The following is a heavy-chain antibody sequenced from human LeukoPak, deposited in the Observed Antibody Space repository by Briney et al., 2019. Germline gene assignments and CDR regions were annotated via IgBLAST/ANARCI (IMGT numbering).Heavy chain of an antibody. D-gene: IGHD3-16*02. V-gene: IGHV4-59*01. J-gene: IGHJ4*02. CDR3: ARDYVWGSYRYNDY. CDR1: GGSISSYY. CDR2: IYYSGST. Sequence: SETLSLTCTVSGGSISSYYWSWIRQPPGKGLEWIGYIYYSGSTNYNPSLKSRVTISVDTSKNQFSLKLRSVTAADTAVYYCARDYVWGSYRYNDYWGQGTLVTVSS.